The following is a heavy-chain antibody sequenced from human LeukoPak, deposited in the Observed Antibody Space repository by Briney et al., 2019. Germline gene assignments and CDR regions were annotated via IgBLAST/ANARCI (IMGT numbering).Heavy chain of an antibody. CDR3: AREERDSSGYLVY. CDR2: ISSNGGST. Sequence: PGGSLRLSCAASGFTFSSYAMHWVRQAPGKGLEYVSAISSNGGSTYYANSVKGRFTISRDNSKNTLYLQMGSLRAEDMAVYYCAREERDSSGYLVYWGQGTLVTVSS. D-gene: IGHD3-22*01. V-gene: IGHV3-64*01. J-gene: IGHJ4*02. CDR1: GFTFSSYA.